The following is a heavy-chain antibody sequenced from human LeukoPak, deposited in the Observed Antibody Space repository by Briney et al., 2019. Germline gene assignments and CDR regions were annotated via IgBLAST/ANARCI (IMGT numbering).Heavy chain of an antibody. CDR2: IYYSGST. V-gene: IGHV4-39*01. Sequence: SETLSLTCTVSGGSISSTTYYWVWIRRPPGKGLEWIGSIYYSGSTYYNPSLKSRVTVSVDTSKNQFSLILNSVTAADTAVYYCVRGSTLRHYQYWGQGTLVTVSS. J-gene: IGHJ4*02. D-gene: IGHD3-16*01. CDR3: VRGSTLRHYQY. CDR1: GGSISSTTYY.